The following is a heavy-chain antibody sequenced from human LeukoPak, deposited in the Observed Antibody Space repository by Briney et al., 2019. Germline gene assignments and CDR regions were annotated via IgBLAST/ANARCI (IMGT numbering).Heavy chain of an antibody. CDR1: GGSISGYH. D-gene: IGHD4-11*01. CDR3: ARSTLTIKNVMDV. Sequence: PSETLSLTCSVSGGSISGYHWSWIRQPPGKGLEWIGYISYRGITNFNPALKSRVTISVDTSKNQFSLKLRSVTAADTAVYYCARSTLTIKNVMDVWGQGTTVTVSS. V-gene: IGHV4-59*01. J-gene: IGHJ6*02. CDR2: ISYRGIT.